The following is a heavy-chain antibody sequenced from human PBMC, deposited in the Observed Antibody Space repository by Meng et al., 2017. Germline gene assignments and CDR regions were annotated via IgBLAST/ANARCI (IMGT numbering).Heavy chain of an antibody. J-gene: IGHJ4*02. CDR1: GLRFTDAW. CDR3: ATGAAAADH. V-gene: IGHV3-15*04. D-gene: IGHD6-13*01. Sequence: EVEVGGAGGGLVKPGGSLSLSCVASGLRFTDAWMSWVRQAPGKGLEWVGRIERKSDGGTIYYAAPVKGRFTISRDDSKNTLYLQMDSLINEDTAVYFCATGAAAADHWGQGTLVTVSS. CDR2: IERKSDGGTI.